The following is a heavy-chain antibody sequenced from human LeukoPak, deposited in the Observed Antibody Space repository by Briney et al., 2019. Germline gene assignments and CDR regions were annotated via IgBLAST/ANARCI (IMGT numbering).Heavy chain of an antibody. D-gene: IGHD6-19*01. CDR2: ISWDGGST. CDR3: AKDIAVAVNYYYYGMDV. V-gene: IGHV3-43D*03. J-gene: IGHJ6*02. Sequence: GGSLRLSCVASGFTFDDYAMHWVRQAPGKGLEWVSLISWDGGSTYYADSVKGRFTISRDNSKNSLYLQMNSLRAEDTALYYCAKDIAVAVNYYYYGMDVWGQGTTVTVSS. CDR1: GFTFDDYA.